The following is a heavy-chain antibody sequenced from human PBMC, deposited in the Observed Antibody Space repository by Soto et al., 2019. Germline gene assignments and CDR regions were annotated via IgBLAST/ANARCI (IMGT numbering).Heavy chain of an antibody. CDR1: GYTFTSYG. CDR3: AKGYCGSTSCRLVGYYYYGMDV. V-gene: IGHV1-3*01. J-gene: IGHJ6*02. Sequence: ASVKVSCKASGYTFTSYGISWVRQAPGQRLEWMGWINAGNGNTKYSQKFQGRVTITRDTSASTAYMELSSLRSEDTAVYYCAKGYCGSTSCRLVGYYYYGMDVWGQGTTVTVSS. D-gene: IGHD2-2*01. CDR2: INAGNGNT.